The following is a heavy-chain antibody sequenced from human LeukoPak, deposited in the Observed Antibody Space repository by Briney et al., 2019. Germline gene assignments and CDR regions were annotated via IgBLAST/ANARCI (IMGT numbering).Heavy chain of an antibody. Sequence: ASVKVSCKASGGTFSTYTFSWVRRAPGLGLEWMGGIIPIFGTINYAQKFQGRVTITADESASTAYMELSNLRSGDTAMYYCAFPDGDYYDRRGAFRIWGQGTLVTVSS. CDR2: IIPIFGTI. D-gene: IGHD3-22*01. CDR1: GGTFSTYT. V-gene: IGHV1-69*13. CDR3: AFPDGDYYDRRGAFRI. J-gene: IGHJ3*02.